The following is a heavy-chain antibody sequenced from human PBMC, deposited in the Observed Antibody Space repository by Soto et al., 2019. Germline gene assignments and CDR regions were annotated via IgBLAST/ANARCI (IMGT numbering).Heavy chain of an antibody. Sequence: SETLSLTCAVSGYSISSGYYWGWIRQPPGKGLECIGYIYYSGSTYYNPSLKSRVTISVDTSKNQFSLKLSSVTAADTAVYYCARDTYYHILTGYRSFEYSGMDVWGQGTTVTVSS. J-gene: IGHJ6*02. CDR1: GYSISSGYY. D-gene: IGHD3-9*01. V-gene: IGHV4-38-2*01. CDR3: ARDTYYHILTGYRSFEYSGMDV. CDR2: IYYSGST.